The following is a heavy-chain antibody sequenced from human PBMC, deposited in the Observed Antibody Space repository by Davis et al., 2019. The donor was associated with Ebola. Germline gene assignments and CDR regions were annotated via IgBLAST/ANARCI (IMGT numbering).Heavy chain of an antibody. D-gene: IGHD5-18*01. CDR1: GFTVSSNY. Sequence: GESLKISCAASGFTVSSNYMSWVRQAPGKGLEWVSVIYSGGSTYYADSVKGRFTISRDNSKNTLYLQMNSLRAEDTAVYYCARVYRAMVDYWGQGTLVTVSS. V-gene: IGHV3-53*01. J-gene: IGHJ4*02. CDR3: ARVYRAMVDY. CDR2: IYSGGST.